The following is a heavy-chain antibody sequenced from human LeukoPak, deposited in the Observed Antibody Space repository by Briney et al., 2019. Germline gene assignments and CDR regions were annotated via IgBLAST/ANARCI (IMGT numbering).Heavy chain of an antibody. Sequence: GESLKISCKGSGYSFTNYWIGWVRQMPGKGLEWMGMIYPGDSDTRYSPSFQGQVTISTDKSISTAYLQWSSLKASDTAMYYCARYSRDGCNYWFDPWGQGTLVTVSS. CDR1: GYSFTNYW. J-gene: IGHJ5*02. CDR2: IYPGDSDT. CDR3: ARYSRDGCNYWFDP. V-gene: IGHV5-51*01. D-gene: IGHD5-24*01.